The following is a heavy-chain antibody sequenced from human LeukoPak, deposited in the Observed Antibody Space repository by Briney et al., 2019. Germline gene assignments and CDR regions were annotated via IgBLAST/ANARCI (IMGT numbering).Heavy chain of an antibody. J-gene: IGHJ4*02. Sequence: PSETLSLTCAVSGGSISSSNWWSWVRQPPGKGLEWIGEIYHSGSTNYNPSLKSRVTISVDKSKNQFSLKLSSVTAADTAVYYCGRSSSWFVVIDYRGPGNLVNVPS. D-gene: IGHD3-10*01. CDR2: IYHSGST. CDR3: GRSSSWFVVIDY. V-gene: IGHV4-4*02. CDR1: GGSISSSNW.